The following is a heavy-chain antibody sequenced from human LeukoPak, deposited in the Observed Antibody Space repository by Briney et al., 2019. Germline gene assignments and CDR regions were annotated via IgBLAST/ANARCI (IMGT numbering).Heavy chain of an antibody. V-gene: IGHV3-11*01. CDR3: ARGGYGWTFKQ. D-gene: IGHD5-18*01. CDR2: INSGGDTI. J-gene: IGHJ4*02. CDR1: GFSFSDNF. Sequence: PGGSLRLSCTASGFSFSDNFMGWIRQAPGKGLEWVSYINSGGDTINYLDAVKGRFSISRDNPKRSLYLQMSRLKVDDTAVYYCARGGYGWTFKQWGQGTLVSVSS.